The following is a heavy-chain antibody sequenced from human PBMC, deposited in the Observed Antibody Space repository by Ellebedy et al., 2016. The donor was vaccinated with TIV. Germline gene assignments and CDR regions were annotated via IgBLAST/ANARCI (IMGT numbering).Heavy chain of an antibody. CDR3: ARRKMATNHDAFDI. CDR1: GYTFTSYG. J-gene: IGHJ3*02. CDR2: ISAYNGNT. D-gene: IGHD5-24*01. Sequence: AASVKVSCKASGYTFTSYGISWVRQAPGQGLEWMGWISAYNGNTNYAQKLQGRVTMTTDTSTSTAYMELRSLRSDDTAVYYCARRKMATNHDAFDIWGQGTMVTVSS. V-gene: IGHV1-18*01.